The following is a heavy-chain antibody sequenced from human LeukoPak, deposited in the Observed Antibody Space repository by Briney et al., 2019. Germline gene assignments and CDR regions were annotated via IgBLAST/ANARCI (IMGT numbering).Heavy chain of an antibody. Sequence: ASVKVSCKASGYTFTGYYMHWVRQAPGQGLEWMGWINPNSGGTNYAQKFQGRVTMTRDTSISTAYMELSRLRSDDTAVYYCARPYDFWSGYYRDWGQGTLVTVSS. CDR1: GYTFTGYY. J-gene: IGHJ4*02. D-gene: IGHD3-3*01. CDR3: ARPYDFWSGYYRD. V-gene: IGHV1-2*02. CDR2: INPNSGGT.